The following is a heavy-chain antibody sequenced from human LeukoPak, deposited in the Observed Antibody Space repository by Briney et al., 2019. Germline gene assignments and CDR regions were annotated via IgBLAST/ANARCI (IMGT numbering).Heavy chain of an antibody. V-gene: IGHV1-69*13. CDR2: IIPIFGTA. CDR1: GGTFSSYA. CDR3: GRGPQQWLRVYYYYGMDV. J-gene: IGHJ6*02. D-gene: IGHD6-19*01. Sequence: ASVKVSCTASGGTFSSYAISWVRQAPGQGLEWMGGIIPIFGTANYAQKFQGRVTITADESTSTAYMELSSLRSEDTAVYYCGRGPQQWLRVYYYYGMDVWGQGTTVTVSS.